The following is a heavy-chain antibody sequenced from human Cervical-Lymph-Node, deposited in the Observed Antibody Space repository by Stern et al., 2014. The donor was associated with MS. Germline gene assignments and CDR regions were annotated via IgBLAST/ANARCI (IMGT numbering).Heavy chain of an antibody. J-gene: IGHJ4*02. D-gene: IGHD2-21*02. V-gene: IGHV1-3*04. Sequence: QMQLVQSGAEVKKPGASVKVSCKASGYTFTSFAIHWVRQAPGQRLEWMGWINTGNGNTKYSQKFQGRVTITRDTSASTAYMELSSLRYEDTAVYYCAREGPAYCGGDCYPQDWGQGTLVTVSS. CDR1: GYTFTSFA. CDR3: AREGPAYCGGDCYPQD. CDR2: INTGNGNT.